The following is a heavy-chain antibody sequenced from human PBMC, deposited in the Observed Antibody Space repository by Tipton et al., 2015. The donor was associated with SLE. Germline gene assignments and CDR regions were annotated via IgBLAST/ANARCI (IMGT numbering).Heavy chain of an antibody. D-gene: IGHD4-11*01. CDR2: INHSGST. CDR1: GGSFSGYY. V-gene: IGHV4-34*01. Sequence: TLSLTCAVYGGSFSGYYWSWIRQPPGKGLEWIGEINHSGSTNYNPSLKSRVTISVDTSKNQFSLKLSSVTAADTAVYYCARAPPYSNYVFDLWGRGTLVTVSS. J-gene: IGHJ2*01. CDR3: ARAPPYSNYVFDL.